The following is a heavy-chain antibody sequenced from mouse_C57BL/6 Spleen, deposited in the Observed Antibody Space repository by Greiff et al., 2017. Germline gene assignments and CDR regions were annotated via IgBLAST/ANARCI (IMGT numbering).Heavy chain of an antibody. CDR2: INPSNGGT. Sequence: QVQLQQPGTELVKPGASVKLSCKASGYTFTSYWMHWVKQRPRQGLEWIGNINPSNGGTNYNEKFKSKATLTVDKSSSTAYMQLSSLTSEDSAVYYCARWGGNYVIYYFDYWGQGTTLTVSS. J-gene: IGHJ2*01. V-gene: IGHV1-53*01. CDR3: ARWGGNYVIYYFDY. D-gene: IGHD2-1*01. CDR1: GYTFTSYW.